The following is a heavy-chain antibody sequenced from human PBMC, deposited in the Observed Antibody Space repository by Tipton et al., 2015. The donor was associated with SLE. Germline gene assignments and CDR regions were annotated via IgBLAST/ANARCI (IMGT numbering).Heavy chain of an antibody. J-gene: IGHJ3*02. CDR1: GGPISSGSYY. CDR2: IYTSGST. Sequence: TLSFTCTVSGGPISSGSYYWSWIRQPAGKGLEWIGYIYTSGSTNYNPSLKSRVTISVDTSKNQFSLKLSSVTAADTAVYYCARGDQVAAFDIWGQGTMVTVSS. V-gene: IGHV4-61*09. CDR3: ARGDQVAAFDI.